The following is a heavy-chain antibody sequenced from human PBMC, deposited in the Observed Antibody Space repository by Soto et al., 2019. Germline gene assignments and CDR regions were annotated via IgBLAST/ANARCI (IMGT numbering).Heavy chain of an antibody. CDR1: GGSFSNSA. J-gene: IGHJ4*02. V-gene: IGHV1-69*18. CDR2: IIPIFTTT. Sequence: QVQLVQSGSEVRRPGSSVKVSCKASGGSFSNSAIAWVRQAPGQGLEWLGMIIPIFTTTNYAQKFKDRLTITADVSTSTAYMELSGLKSEDTAVYFCARPSGLLGQFSALVDYWGQGNLVTVSS. CDR3: ARPSGLLGQFSALVDY. D-gene: IGHD6-6*01.